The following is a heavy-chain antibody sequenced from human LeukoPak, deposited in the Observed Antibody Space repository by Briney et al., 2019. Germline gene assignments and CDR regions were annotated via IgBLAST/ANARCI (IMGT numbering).Heavy chain of an antibody. V-gene: IGHV4-4*07. CDR1: GGPITTYY. D-gene: IGHD6-13*01. CDR3: ARDSAAAARGYYYMDV. Sequence: SETLSLTCTVSGGPITTYYLSWIRQSAGMGLEWIGRISGSGVITYNPSLKSRVILSLDTSNNHFSLKLISVTAADTAVHYCARDSAAAARGYYYMDVWGKGTTVTVSS. J-gene: IGHJ6*03. CDR2: ISGSGVI.